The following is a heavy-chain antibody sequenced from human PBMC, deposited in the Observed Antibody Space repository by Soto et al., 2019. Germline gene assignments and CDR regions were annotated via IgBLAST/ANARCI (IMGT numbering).Heavy chain of an antibody. D-gene: IGHD5-18*01. CDR1: GYTFTSYG. CDR3: ARVGEGIYVDTAMVMVDY. V-gene: IGHV1-18*01. Sequence: QVPLVQSGAEVKKPGASVKVSCKASGYTFTSYGISWVRQAPGQGLEWMGWISAYNGNTNYAQKLQGRVTMTTDTSTSTAYMELRSLRSDDTAVYYCARVGEGIYVDTAMVMVDYWGQGTLVTVSS. J-gene: IGHJ4*02. CDR2: ISAYNGNT.